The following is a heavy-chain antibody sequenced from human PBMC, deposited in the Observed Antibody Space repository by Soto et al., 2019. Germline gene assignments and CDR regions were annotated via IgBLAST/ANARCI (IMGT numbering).Heavy chain of an antibody. CDR3: ARGARNPD. CDR1: GYTFTSYA. J-gene: IGHJ4*02. CDR2: INPGNGNT. Sequence: ASVKVSCKASGYTFTSYAMHWVRQAPGQRLEWMGWINPGNGNTKYSQKFQGRVTVTRDTSTSTAYMELSSLRSEDTAVYYCARGARNPDWGQGARVTVSS. V-gene: IGHV1-3*01.